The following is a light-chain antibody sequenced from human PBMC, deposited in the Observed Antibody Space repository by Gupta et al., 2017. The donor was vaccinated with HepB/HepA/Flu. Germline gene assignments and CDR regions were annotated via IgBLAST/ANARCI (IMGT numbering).Light chain of an antibody. CDR3: QQYAISPET. J-gene: IGKJ1*01. V-gene: IGKV3-20*01. CDR2: AAS. Sequence: EIVLTQSPGTLSLSPGERATLSCRASQSVSSTYLAWYQQKPGQAPRLLIYAASTRATGIPDRFSGSGSGTDFTLTISRLDPEDFAIYYCQQYAISPETFGLGTKVEI. CDR1: QSVSSTY.